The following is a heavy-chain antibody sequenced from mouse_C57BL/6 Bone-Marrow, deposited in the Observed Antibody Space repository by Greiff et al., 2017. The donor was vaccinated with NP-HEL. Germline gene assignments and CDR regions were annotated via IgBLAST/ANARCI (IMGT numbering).Heavy chain of an antibody. CDR2: INPSSGYT. J-gene: IGHJ1*03. CDR1: GYTFTSYW. Sequence: VQLQQSGAELAKPGASVKLSCKASGYTFTSYWMHWVKQRPGQGPEWIGYINPSSGYTKYNQKFKDKATLTADKSSSTAYMQLSSLTYEDSAVYYCARRDWDVGWYFDVWGTGTTVTVSS. V-gene: IGHV1-7*01. CDR3: ARRDWDVGWYFDV. D-gene: IGHD4-1*01.